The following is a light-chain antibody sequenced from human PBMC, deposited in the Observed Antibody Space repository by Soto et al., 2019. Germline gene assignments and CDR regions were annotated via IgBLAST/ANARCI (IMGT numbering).Light chain of an antibody. J-gene: IGLJ2*01. CDR3: GTWDSSLSAVV. V-gene: IGLV1-51*01. CDR1: SSNIGNNR. Sequence: QSVLTQPPSMSAAPGQMVTISCSGSSSNIGNNRVSWYQQLPGAAPKLLIYDDYARPSGIPDRFSGSKSGTSATLGITGLQTGDEAEYYCGTWDSSLSAVVFGGGTQLTVL. CDR2: DDY.